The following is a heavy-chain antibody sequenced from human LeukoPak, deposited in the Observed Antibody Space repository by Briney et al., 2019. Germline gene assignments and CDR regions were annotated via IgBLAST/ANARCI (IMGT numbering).Heavy chain of an antibody. CDR2: IYTSGGT. V-gene: IGHV4-4*09. CDR3: ARLTRLSTSPDRYYLDY. J-gene: IGHJ4*02. Sequence: SETLSLTCTVSGDSISSYYWSWLRQPPGKGLEWVGYIYTSGGTNYIPSLKGRVTISIDTSKNQFSLKLSSVTAADSAVYYCARLTRLSTSPDRYYLDYWGQGTLVTVSS. CDR1: GDSISSYY. D-gene: IGHD6-6*01.